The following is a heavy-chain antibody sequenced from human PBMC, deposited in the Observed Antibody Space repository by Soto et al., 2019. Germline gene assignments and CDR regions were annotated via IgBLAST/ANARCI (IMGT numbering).Heavy chain of an antibody. V-gene: IGHV4-39*01. J-gene: IGHJ6*04. CDR2: IYASENT. CDR3: ARLIVYCLRTTCQDYFCMDV. CDR1: GCSVSSNSYS. D-gene: IGHD2-15*01. Sequence: SETLSLTCTVSGCSVSSNSYSWGCIRQSPGKGLEWIATIYASENTYYNPSLLSRVTISVDTSKNEFSLRLTSVTAADTGAYYCARLIVYCLRTTCQDYFCMDVWGKGTTV.